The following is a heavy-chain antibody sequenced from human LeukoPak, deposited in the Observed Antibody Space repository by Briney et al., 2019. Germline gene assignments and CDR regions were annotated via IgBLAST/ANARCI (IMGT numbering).Heavy chain of an antibody. Sequence: PGGSLRLSCAASGFTLSHYEMNWVRQAPGKGLEWVAVISYDGSNKYYADSVKGRFTISRDNSKNTLYLQMNSLRAEDTAVYYCARGATALEADAFDIWGQGTMVTVSS. J-gene: IGHJ3*02. CDR2: ISYDGSNK. D-gene: IGHD5-24*01. V-gene: IGHV3-30-3*01. CDR3: ARGATALEADAFDI. CDR1: GFTLSHYE.